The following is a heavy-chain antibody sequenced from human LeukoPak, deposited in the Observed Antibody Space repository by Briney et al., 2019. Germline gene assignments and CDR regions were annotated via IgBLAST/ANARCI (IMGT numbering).Heavy chain of an antibody. D-gene: IGHD2-15*01. CDR2: IIPIFGTA. CDR1: GYTFSSYA. V-gene: IGHV1-69*13. CDR3: ATPYCSGGSCYWVPFDY. J-gene: IGHJ4*02. Sequence: GASVKVSCKASGYTFSSYAFSWVRQAPGQGLEWMGGIIPIFGTANYAQKFQGRVTITADESTSTAYMELSSLRSEDTAVYYCATPYCSGGSCYWVPFDYWGQGTLVTVSS.